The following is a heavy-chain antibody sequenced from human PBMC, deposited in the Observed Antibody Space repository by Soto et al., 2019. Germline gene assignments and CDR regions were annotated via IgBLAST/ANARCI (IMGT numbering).Heavy chain of an antibody. V-gene: IGHV3-15*01. Sequence: GGSLRLSCAASGFTFSNAWMSWVRQAPGKGLEWVGRIKSKTDGGTTDYAAPVKGRFAISRDDSTNTLYLQMNSLKTEDAAVYYCPTGVLHDFWSGYDAFDIWGQGTMVTVSS. D-gene: IGHD3-3*01. CDR1: GFTFSNAW. CDR2: IKSKTDGGTT. J-gene: IGHJ3*02. CDR3: PTGVLHDFWSGYDAFDI.